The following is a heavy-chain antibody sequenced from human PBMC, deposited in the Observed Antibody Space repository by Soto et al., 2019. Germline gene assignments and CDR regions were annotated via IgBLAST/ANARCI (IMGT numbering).Heavy chain of an antibody. CDR2: IWYDGSNK. CDR1: GFTFSSYG. J-gene: IGHJ6*02. CDR3: ARDLGKNYYYYGMDV. V-gene: IGHV3-33*01. Sequence: PGGSLRLSCAASGFTFSSYGLHWVRQAPGKGLEWVAVIWYDGSNKYYADSVQGRFTISRDNSKNTLYLQMNSLRAEDTAVYYCARDLGKNYYYYGMDVWGQGTTVTVSS. D-gene: IGHD1-26*01.